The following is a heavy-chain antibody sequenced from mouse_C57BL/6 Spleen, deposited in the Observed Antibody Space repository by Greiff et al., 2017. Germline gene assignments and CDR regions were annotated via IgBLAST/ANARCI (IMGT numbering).Heavy chain of an antibody. Sequence: QVQLQQPGAELVMPGASVKLSCKASGYTFTSYWMHWVKQRPGQGLEWIGEIDPSDSYTNYNQKFKGKSTLTVDKSSSTAYMQLSRLTSEDSAVYYCARVGGYFDYWGQGTTLTVSS. CDR3: ARVGGYFDY. CDR2: IDPSDSYT. D-gene: IGHD4-1*01. CDR1: GYTFTSYW. V-gene: IGHV1-69*01. J-gene: IGHJ2*01.